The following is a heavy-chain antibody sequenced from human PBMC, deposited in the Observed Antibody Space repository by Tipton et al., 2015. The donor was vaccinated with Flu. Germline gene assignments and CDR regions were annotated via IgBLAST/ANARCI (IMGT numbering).Heavy chain of an antibody. Sequence: SLRLSCAASGFTVSNNYMSWVRQAPGKGLEWVSVIYSGGSTYYAGSVKGRFTISRDNSKNTLYLQMNSLRAEDTAVYYCARGPQVPVWPYYYGMDVWGQGTTVTVSS. J-gene: IGHJ6*02. V-gene: IGHV3-53*01. CDR2: IYSGGST. CDR3: ARGPQVPVWPYYYGMDV. D-gene: IGHD2-2*01. CDR1: GFTVSNNY.